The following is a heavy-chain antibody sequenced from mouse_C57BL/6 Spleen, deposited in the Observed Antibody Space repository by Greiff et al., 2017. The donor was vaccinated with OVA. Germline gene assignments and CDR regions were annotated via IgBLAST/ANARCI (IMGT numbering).Heavy chain of an antibody. CDR2: IDPANGNT. CDR1: GFTIKNTY. V-gene: IGHV14-3*01. D-gene: IGHD3-2*02. CDR3: ARSDSSGYPFAY. J-gene: IGHJ3*01. Sequence: EVQGVESVAELVRPGASVKLSCKASGFTIKNTYMHWVKQRPEQGLEWIGRIDPANGNTTYAPKFQGKATITADTSSNTAYLQLSSLTSEDTAIYYCARSDSSGYPFAYWGQGTLVTVSA.